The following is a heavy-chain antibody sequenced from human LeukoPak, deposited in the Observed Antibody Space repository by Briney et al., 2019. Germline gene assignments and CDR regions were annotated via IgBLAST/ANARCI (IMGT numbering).Heavy chain of an antibody. CDR2: IYYSGST. Sequence: SETLSLTCTVSGGSISSYCWSWIRQPPGKGLEWIGYIYYSGSTNYNPSLKSRVTISVDTSKNQFSLKLSSVTAADTAVYYCARTTLIGRGVVLTNWFDPWGQGTLVTVSS. J-gene: IGHJ5*02. V-gene: IGHV4-59*01. CDR1: GGSISSYC. CDR3: ARTTLIGRGVVLTNWFDP. D-gene: IGHD3-10*01.